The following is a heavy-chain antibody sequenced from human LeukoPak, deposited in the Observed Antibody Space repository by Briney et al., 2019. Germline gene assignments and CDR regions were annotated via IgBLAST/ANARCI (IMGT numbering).Heavy chain of an antibody. D-gene: IGHD3-22*01. CDR2: ISAYNGNT. CDR3: ARDDGEYYYDSSGYYLPDY. V-gene: IGHV1-18*01. J-gene: IGHJ4*02. Sequence: ASVKVSCKASGYTFTSYGISWVRQAPGQGLEWMGWISAYNGNTNYAQKLQGRVTMTTDTSTSTAYMELWSLRSDDTAVYYCARDDGEYYYDSSGYYLPDYWGQGTLVTVSS. CDR1: GYTFTSYG.